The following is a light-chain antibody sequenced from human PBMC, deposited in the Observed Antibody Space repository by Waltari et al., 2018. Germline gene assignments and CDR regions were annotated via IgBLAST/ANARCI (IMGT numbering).Light chain of an antibody. CDR3: QQSYSTLVT. CDR1: QSISSY. Sequence: DIQMTQSPSSLSASVGDRVTITCRASQSISSYLNWYQQKPGKAPKLLIYAASCLQSGVPSRFSGSGSGTDVTLTISSLQPEDFATYYCQQSYSTLVTFGQGTKVEIK. V-gene: IGKV1-39*01. CDR2: AAS. J-gene: IGKJ1*01.